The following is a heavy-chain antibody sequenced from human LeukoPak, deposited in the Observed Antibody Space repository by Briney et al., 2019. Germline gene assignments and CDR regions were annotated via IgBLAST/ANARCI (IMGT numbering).Heavy chain of an antibody. CDR2: ISGSGDST. Sequence: GGSLRLSCAASGFTFSRFAMSWVRQAPGKGLEWVSGISGSGDSTYYADSVKGRFTVSRDNSKNTLYLQMNGLRAEDTAVYYCATYRRGYHDSSESYYFDYWGQGTLVTVSS. V-gene: IGHV3-23*01. J-gene: IGHJ4*02. CDR3: ATYRRGYHDSSESYYFDY. CDR1: GFTFSRFA. D-gene: IGHD3-22*01.